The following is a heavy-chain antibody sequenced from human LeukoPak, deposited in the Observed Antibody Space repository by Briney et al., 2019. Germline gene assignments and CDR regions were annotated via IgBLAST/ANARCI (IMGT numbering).Heavy chain of an antibody. Sequence: ASVKVSCKASGGTFSSYAISGVRQAPGQGLDWMGRIIPILGIANYAQKFQGRVTITAEKSTSTAYMELSSLRSEDTAVYYCARDDYGSGRPWGQGTLVNVSS. CDR1: GGTFSSYA. V-gene: IGHV1-69*04. CDR3: ARDDYGSGRP. J-gene: IGHJ5*02. CDR2: IIPILGIA. D-gene: IGHD3-10*01.